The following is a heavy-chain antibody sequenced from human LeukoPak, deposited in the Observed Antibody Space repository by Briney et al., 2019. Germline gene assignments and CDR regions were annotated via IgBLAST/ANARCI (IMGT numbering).Heavy chain of an antibody. CDR3: ARGGGDRSPFDY. V-gene: IGHV3-30*03. D-gene: IGHD4-17*01. CDR2: ISYDGSNK. CDR1: GFTFSSYG. Sequence: PGRSLRLSCAASGFTFSSYGMHRVRRAPGKGLEWVAVISYDGSNKYYADSVKGRFTISRDNSKNTLYLQMNSLRAEDTAVYYCARGGGDRSPFDYWGQGTLVTVSP. J-gene: IGHJ4*02.